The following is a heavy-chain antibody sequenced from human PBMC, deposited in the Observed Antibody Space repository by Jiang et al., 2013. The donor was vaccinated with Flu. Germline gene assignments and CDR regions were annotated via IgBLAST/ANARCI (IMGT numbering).Heavy chain of an antibody. J-gene: IGHJ4*02. CDR2: IYYSGSA. CDR1: GGSVSSSSYY. Sequence: PGLVKPSGTLVLTCSVSGGSVSSSSYYWGWIRQPPGKGLEWIGSIYYSGSAYYNPSLKRRVTISIDLSKNQFSLEVTSVTAADTAVYFCARRKDFGGYDDFDLWGQGTLVSVSS. V-gene: IGHV4-39*01. CDR3: ARRKDFGGYDDFDL. D-gene: IGHD5-12*01.